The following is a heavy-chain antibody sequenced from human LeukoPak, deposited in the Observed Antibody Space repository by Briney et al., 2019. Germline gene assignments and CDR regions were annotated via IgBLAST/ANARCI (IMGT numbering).Heavy chain of an antibody. CDR1: GFTVSNNY. CDR3: AKDSRHRIVGTTTFLDY. CDR2: IYSGGTT. D-gene: IGHD1-26*01. J-gene: IGHJ4*02. V-gene: IGHV3-66*02. Sequence: GGSLRLSCAASGFTVSNNYLHWVRQAPGKGLEWVSVIYSGGTTYYANSVKGRFTISRDNSRNTLYLQMNSLRAEDTAVYYCAKDSRHRIVGTTTFLDYWGQGTLVTVSS.